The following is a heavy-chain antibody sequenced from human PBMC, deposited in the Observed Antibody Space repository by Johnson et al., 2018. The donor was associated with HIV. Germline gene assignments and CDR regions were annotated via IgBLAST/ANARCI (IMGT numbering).Heavy chain of an antibody. D-gene: IGHD1-1*01. CDR3: ARVRETKGPYDAFDI. CDR1: GFTFKSYT. Sequence: QVQLVESGGGLVQSGGSLRLSCAASGFTFKSYTVHWVRQAPGKGLEWVAVISYDGTKKNYADSVKGRFTISRDNSKNTLYLQMGSLRAEDMAVYYCARVRETKGPYDAFDIWGQGTMVTVSS. V-gene: IGHV3-30*14. CDR2: ISYDGTKK. J-gene: IGHJ3*02.